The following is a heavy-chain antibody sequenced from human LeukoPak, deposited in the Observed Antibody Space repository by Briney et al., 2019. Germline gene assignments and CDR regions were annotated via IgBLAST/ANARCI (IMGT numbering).Heavy chain of an antibody. V-gene: IGHV4-34*01. CDR1: GGSFSGYY. CDR3: AGVGGSGLGLSA. CDR2: INHSGST. J-gene: IGHJ4*02. Sequence: SETLSLTCAVYGGSFSGYYWSWIRQPPGKGLEWIGEINHSGSTNYNPSLTSRVTISVDTSKNQFSLKLSSVTAADTAVYYCAGVGGSGLGLSAWGQGTLVTVSS. D-gene: IGHD2-15*01.